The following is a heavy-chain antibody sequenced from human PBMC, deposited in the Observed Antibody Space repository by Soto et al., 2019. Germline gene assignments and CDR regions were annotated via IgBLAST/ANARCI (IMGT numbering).Heavy chain of an antibody. CDR2: IYYGGRT. CDR3: AGDPLHGNKYFRH. Sequence: SETLSLTCTVSGGSISGSNDYWGWIRQPPGKGLEWIATIYYGGRTYYNPSLNSRVTISVDTSKSQFSLKLSSVAAADTAVYYCAGDPLHGNKYFRHRGQGTLVTVSS. V-gene: IGHV4-39*02. J-gene: IGHJ1*01. CDR1: GGSISGSNDY. D-gene: IGHD4-4*01.